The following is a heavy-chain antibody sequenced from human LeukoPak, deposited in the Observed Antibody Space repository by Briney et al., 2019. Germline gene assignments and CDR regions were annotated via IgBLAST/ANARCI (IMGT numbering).Heavy chain of an antibody. V-gene: IGHV1-46*01. CDR2: INPSGGST. J-gene: IGHJ6*02. D-gene: IGHD2-2*01. Sequence: VKVSCKASGYTFSSYHLHWVRQAPGQGLEWMGIINPSGGSTSYAQKFQGRVTMTRDTSTSTVYMELSSLRSEDTAVYYCARGLGYRYCSSTSCYTYYYYGMDVWGQGTTVTVSS. CDR3: ARGLGYRYCSSTSCYTYYYYGMDV. CDR1: GYTFSSYH.